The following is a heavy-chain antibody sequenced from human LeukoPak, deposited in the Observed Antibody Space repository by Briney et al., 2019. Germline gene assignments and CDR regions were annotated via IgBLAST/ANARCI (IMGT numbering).Heavy chain of an antibody. CDR3: ARVGLYGDYAT. D-gene: IGHD4-17*01. CDR2: IYYSGST. J-gene: IGHJ4*02. V-gene: IGHV4-59*01. CDR1: GGPSSSYY. Sequence: SETLSLTCTVSGGPSSSYYGSWLRQPPGKGLEWIGYIYYSGSTNINPCLKSRVTISVDTSKNRFSLKLSSVTAADTAVYYCARVGLYGDYATWGQGTLVTVSS.